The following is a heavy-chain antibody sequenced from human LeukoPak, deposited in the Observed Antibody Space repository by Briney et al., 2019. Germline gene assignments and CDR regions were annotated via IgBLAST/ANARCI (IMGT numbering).Heavy chain of an antibody. J-gene: IGHJ4*02. V-gene: IGHV3-30*02. CDR1: GFSFNSYI. CDR3: ARDLGPYDSSGSVDY. D-gene: IGHD3-22*01. Sequence: GGSLRLSCAASGFSFNSYIMHWVRQAPDKGLEWVALVWDDGNEQYYADPVKGRFTISRDNSKNTLYLQMNSLRAEDTAVYYCARDLGPYDSSGSVDYWGQGTLVTVSS. CDR2: VWDDGNEQ.